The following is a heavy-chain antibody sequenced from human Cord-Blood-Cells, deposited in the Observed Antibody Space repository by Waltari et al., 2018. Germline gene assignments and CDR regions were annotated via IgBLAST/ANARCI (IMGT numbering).Heavy chain of an antibody. CDR2: ISAYNGNT. Sequence: QVQLVQSGAEVKKPGASVKVSCKASGYTFTSYGLSWVRQAPGQGLEWMGWISAYNGNTNNAQKLQGRVTMTTDTATSTAYMELRSLRSDDTAVYYCARVDSSSYYYYYGMDVWGQGTTVTVSS. CDR1: GYTFTSYG. J-gene: IGHJ6*02. V-gene: IGHV1-18*01. CDR3: ARVDSSSYYYYYGMDV. D-gene: IGHD6-6*01.